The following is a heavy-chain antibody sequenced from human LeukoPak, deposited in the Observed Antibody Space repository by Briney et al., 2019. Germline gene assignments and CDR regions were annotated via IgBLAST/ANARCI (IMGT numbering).Heavy chain of an antibody. CDR3: ARDPAPSGSYYRGAFDI. Sequence: PGGSLRLSCAASGFTFSSYWMSWVRQAPGKGLEWIGEINHSGSTNYNPSLKSRVTISVDTSKNQFSLKLSSVTAADTAVYYCARDPAPSGSYYRGAFDIWGQGTMVTVSS. CDR1: GFTFSSYW. J-gene: IGHJ3*02. CDR2: INHSGST. V-gene: IGHV4-34*01. D-gene: IGHD1-26*01.